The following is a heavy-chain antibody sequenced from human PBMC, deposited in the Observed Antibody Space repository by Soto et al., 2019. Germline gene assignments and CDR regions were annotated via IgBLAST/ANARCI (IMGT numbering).Heavy chain of an antibody. CDR2: ISAYNGNT. CDR3: ARDEIVATITYCCYYGMDV. D-gene: IGHD5-12*01. J-gene: IGHJ6*02. Sequence: ASVKVSCKASGYTFTSYGISWVRQAPGQGLEGMGWISAYNGNTNYAQKLQGRVTMTTDTSTSTAYMELRSLRSDDTAVYYCARDEIVATITYCCYYGMDVWGQGTTVTVSS. CDR1: GYTFTSYG. V-gene: IGHV1-18*04.